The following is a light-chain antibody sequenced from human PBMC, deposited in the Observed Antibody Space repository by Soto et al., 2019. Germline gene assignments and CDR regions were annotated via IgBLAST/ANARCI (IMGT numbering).Light chain of an antibody. Sequence: EIVLTQSPATLSLSPGERATLSCRASQGVSSYLAWYQQKPGQAPRLLIYDASNRATGIPARFSGSGSGTDFTPTISSLEPEDFAVYYCQQRSNWPPLTFGGGTKVEIK. V-gene: IGKV3-11*01. J-gene: IGKJ4*01. CDR2: DAS. CDR3: QQRSNWPPLT. CDR1: QGVSSY.